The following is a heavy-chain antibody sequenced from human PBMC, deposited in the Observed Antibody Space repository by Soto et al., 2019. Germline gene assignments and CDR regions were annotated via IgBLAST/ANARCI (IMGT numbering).Heavy chain of an antibody. CDR3: ARTFRAVVMFDY. Sequence: QVQLVQSGTEVKEPGASVKVSCRASGYSFTAYGITWMRQAPGQGLEWMGWISTSKGNTAYAQKLQGRATMTTDTPTSTAYMELRSLRSDDTAIYYCARTFRAVVMFDYWGQGTLVTVSS. CDR1: GYSFTAYG. CDR2: ISTSKGNT. D-gene: IGHD6-19*01. J-gene: IGHJ4*02. V-gene: IGHV1-18*01.